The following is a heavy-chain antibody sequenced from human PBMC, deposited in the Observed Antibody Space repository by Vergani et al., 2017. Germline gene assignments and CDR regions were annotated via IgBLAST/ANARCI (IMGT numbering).Heavy chain of an antibody. D-gene: IGHD2-2*01. CDR3: AKDPFSTGYGDYMDV. CDR1: GFTFSSYA. J-gene: IGHJ6*03. CDR2: ISYEGINE. V-gene: IGHV3-30*18. Sequence: VQLLESGGGLVQPGGSLRLSCAASGFTFSSYAMSWVRQAPGKGLEWVAVISYEGINEYYADSVKGRFTISRDNAKNTMYLQMNSLRAEDTAVYYCAKDPFSTGYGDYMDVWGKGTTVTVSS.